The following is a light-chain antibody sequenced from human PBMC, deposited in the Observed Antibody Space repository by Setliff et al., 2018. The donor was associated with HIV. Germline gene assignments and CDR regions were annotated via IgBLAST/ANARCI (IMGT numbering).Light chain of an antibody. CDR2: RNS. CDR1: NSSIGSNY. J-gene: IGLJ3*02. V-gene: IGLV1-47*01. CDR3: ATWDDSLTSPRM. Sequence: QSVLTQPPSASGTPGQRITISCSGSNSSIGSNYVSWYQQFPGLAPRLLMFRNSQRPSGVPDRFSGSKSGTSASLAISGLRSEDEADYYCATWDDSLTSPRMFGGGTKVTV.